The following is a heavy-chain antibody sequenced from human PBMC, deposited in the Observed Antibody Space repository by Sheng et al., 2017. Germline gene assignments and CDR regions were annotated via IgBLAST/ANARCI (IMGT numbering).Heavy chain of an antibody. D-gene: IGHD3-22*01. CDR1: GYTFTSYD. J-gene: IGHJ4*02. V-gene: IGHV1-8*03. CDR3: ARGPYDNSGYRFDY. CDR2: MNPNSGNT. Sequence: QVQLVQSGAEVKKPGASVKVSCKASGYTFTSYDINWVRQATGQGLEWVGWMNPNSGNTGYAQKFQGRVTITRNTSISTAYMELTSLRSEDTAVYYCARGPYDNSGYRFDYWGQGTLVTVSS.